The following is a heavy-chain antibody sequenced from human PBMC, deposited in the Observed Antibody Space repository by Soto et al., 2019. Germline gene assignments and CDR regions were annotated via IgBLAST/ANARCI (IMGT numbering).Heavy chain of an antibody. CDR1: GYTFTGHY. J-gene: IGHJ4*02. CDR3: GRGRSGQIVVFY. D-gene: IGHD1-26*01. V-gene: IGHV1-2*02. Sequence: ASVKVSCKASGYTFTGHYIHWVRQAPEQGPEWMGEIGPESGATRYAQKFQGRVSMTRDMSTTTVYMELNNLSPDDTAVYYCGRGRSGQIVVFYWGQGTPVPVSS. CDR2: IGPESGAT.